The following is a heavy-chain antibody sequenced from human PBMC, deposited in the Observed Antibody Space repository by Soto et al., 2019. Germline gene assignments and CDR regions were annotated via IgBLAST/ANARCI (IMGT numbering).Heavy chain of an antibody. Sequence: SDTLSLTCGVSGGTIRIPDWCTCVRQPPGKGLEWIGEIFQSGSTNYTPSLESRVTISVDKSKNQFSLTLTSVTAADTAVYFCARGRGRYSSGWSWFDPWGQGILVTVSS. V-gene: IGHV4-4*02. D-gene: IGHD6-19*01. CDR3: ARGRGRYSSGWSWFDP. J-gene: IGHJ5*02. CDR2: IFQSGST. CDR1: GGTIRIPDW.